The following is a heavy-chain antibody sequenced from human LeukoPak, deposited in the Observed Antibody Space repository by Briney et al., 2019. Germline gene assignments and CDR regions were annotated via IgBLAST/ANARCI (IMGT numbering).Heavy chain of an antibody. CDR2: ISNDGSNK. CDR1: GFTFSSYA. CDR3: ASPTMIEGAVGKEYFHH. V-gene: IGHV3-30-3*01. J-gene: IGHJ1*01. Sequence: PGRSLRLSCAASGFTFSSYAMHWVRQAPGKGLEWVAIISNDGSNKYYADSVKGRFTISRDNSKNTLYLQMNSLRAEDTAVYYCASPTMIEGAVGKEYFHHWGQGTLVTVSS. D-gene: IGHD3-22*01.